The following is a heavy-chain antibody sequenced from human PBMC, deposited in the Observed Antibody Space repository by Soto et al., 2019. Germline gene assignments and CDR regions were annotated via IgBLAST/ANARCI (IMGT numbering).Heavy chain of an antibody. V-gene: IGHV3-15*01. CDR3: TTGGGNIAAYWYFDL. J-gene: IGHJ2*01. CDR2: IKSKTDGGTT. D-gene: IGHD2-15*01. CDR1: GFTFSNAW. Sequence: SLRLSCAASGFTFSNAWMSWVRQAPGNGLEWVGRIKSKTDGGTTDFPAPVKGRFTISRDDSKNTLSLQMNSLKTEDTAVYFCTTGGGNIAAYWYFDLWGRGTLVTVSS.